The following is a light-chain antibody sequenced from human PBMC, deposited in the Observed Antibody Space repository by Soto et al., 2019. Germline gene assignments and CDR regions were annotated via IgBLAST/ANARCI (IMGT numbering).Light chain of an antibody. V-gene: IGKV3-20*01. J-gene: IGKJ1*01. CDR1: QSVSSSY. CDR3: QQYGSSPTWT. Sequence: IVLTQSPGTLSLSPGERATLSCRASQSVSSSYLAWYQQKPGQAPRLLIYGASSRATGIRDRFSGSGSGTDFTLTISRLEPEDFAVYYCQQYGSSPTWTFGQGTKVDIK. CDR2: GAS.